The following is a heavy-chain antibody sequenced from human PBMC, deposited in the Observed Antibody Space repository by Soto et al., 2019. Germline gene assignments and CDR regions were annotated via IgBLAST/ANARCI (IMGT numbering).Heavy chain of an antibody. J-gene: IGHJ2*01. Sequence: QVQLVQSGAEVKKPGSSVKVSCKASGGTFSSYAISWVRQAPGQGLEWMGAIIPIFGTANYAQKFQGRVTITADESTSTPYMELSSLRSEDTAGYYCARPWVRYGDGYWYFDLWGRGTLVTVSA. V-gene: IGHV1-69*12. CDR2: IIPIFGTA. CDR1: GGTFSSYA. CDR3: ARPWVRYGDGYWYFDL. D-gene: IGHD4-17*01.